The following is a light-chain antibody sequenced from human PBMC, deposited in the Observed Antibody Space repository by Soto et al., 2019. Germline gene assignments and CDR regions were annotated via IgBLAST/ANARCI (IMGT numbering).Light chain of an antibody. CDR3: QQYDNLPIT. CDR2: DAS. CDR1: QDISNY. V-gene: IGKV1-33*01. J-gene: IGKJ5*01. Sequence: DIQMTQSPSSLSASVGDRVTITCQARQDISNYLNWYQQKPGKAPKLLIYDASNLETGVPSRFSGSGSGTDFTLTISSLKPEDIATYYCQQYDNLPITFGQGTRLEIK.